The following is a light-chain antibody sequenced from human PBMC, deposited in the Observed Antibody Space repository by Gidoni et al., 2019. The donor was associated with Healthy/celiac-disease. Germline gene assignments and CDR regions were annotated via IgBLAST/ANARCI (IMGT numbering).Light chain of an antibody. Sequence: DIVRTQSQPYLPVTPGEPASISCRYSQSLLHSNGYNYLDWYLQKTGQSPQLLIYVGSNRASGVPDMFSGSGSGTDFTLKISRVEAEVVGFYYCMQALQTPFTFGPGTKVDIK. J-gene: IGKJ3*01. V-gene: IGKV2-28*01. CDR3: MQALQTPFT. CDR2: VGS. CDR1: QSLLHSNGYNY.